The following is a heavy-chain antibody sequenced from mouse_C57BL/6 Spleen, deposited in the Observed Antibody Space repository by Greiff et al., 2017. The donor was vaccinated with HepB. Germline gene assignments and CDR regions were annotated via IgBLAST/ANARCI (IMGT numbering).Heavy chain of an antibody. CDR1: GYSFTGYY. Sequence: EVQLQQSGPELVKPGASVKISCKASGYSFTGYYMNWVKQSPEKSLEWIGEINPSTGGTTYNQKFKAKATLTVDKSSSTAYMQLKSLTSEDSAVYYCARSEDYLDYWGQGTTLTVSS. CDR2: INPSTGGT. J-gene: IGHJ2*01. V-gene: IGHV1-42*01. CDR3: ARSEDYLDY.